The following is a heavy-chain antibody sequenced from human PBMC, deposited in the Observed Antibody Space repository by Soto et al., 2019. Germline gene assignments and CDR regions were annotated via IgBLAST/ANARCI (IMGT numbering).Heavy chain of an antibody. CDR1: GGSISSYY. V-gene: IGHV4-59*01. CDR2: IYYSGST. J-gene: IGHJ3*02. Sequence: SETLSLTCTVSGGSISSYYWSWIRQPPGKGLEWIGYIYYSGSTNYNPSLKSRVTISVDTSKNQFSLKLSSVTAADTAVYYCAGSYDFWSGYYPDAFDIWGQGTMVTVSS. CDR3: AGSYDFWSGYYPDAFDI. D-gene: IGHD3-3*01.